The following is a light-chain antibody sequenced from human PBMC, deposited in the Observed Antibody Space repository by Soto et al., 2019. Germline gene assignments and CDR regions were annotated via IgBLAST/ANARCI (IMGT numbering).Light chain of an antibody. Sequence: DIVMTQSPDSLAVSLGERATINCKSSQSLLASCNNMNCLAWYQHKPGQPPKMLILWASTRESGVPDRFSGSGSGTDFTLSISSLQAEDAAVYYCQHFFNPPFPFGHGTKLEIK. V-gene: IGKV4-1*01. J-gene: IGKJ2*01. CDR2: WAS. CDR1: QSLLASCNNMNC. CDR3: QHFFNPPFP.